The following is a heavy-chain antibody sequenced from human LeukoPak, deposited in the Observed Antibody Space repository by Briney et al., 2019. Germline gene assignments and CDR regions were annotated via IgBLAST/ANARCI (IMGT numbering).Heavy chain of an antibody. CDR3: AREFYYESSAYGFEY. CDR1: GYTFTIYS. D-gene: IGHD3-22*01. J-gene: IGHJ4*02. CDR2: INPSGGST. V-gene: IGHV1-46*01. Sequence: GASVKVSCKASGYTFTIYSMHWVRQAPGQGLEWMGIINPSGGSTSYAQKFQGRVTMTRDTSTSTVYMELSSLRSEDTAVYYCAREFYYESSAYGFEYWGQGTLVTVSS.